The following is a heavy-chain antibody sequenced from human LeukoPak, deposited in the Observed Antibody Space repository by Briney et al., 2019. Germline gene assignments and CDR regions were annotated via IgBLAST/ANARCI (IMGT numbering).Heavy chain of an antibody. J-gene: IGHJ4*02. CDR1: GYTFTSYY. Sequence: ASVKVSCKASGYTFTSYYTHWVRQAPGQGLEWMGIINPSGGSTSYAQKFQGRVTMTRDTSTSTVYMELSSLRSEDTAVYYCARDLKVAGDGDYWGQGTLVTVSS. D-gene: IGHD6-19*01. CDR2: INPSGGST. V-gene: IGHV1-46*01. CDR3: ARDLKVAGDGDY.